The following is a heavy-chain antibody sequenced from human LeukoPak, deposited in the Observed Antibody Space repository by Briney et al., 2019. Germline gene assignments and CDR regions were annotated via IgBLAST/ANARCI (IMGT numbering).Heavy chain of an antibody. CDR2: ISSSSSYI. CDR3: ARVRAYCSGDCSASFDY. CDR1: GFTFSSYS. Sequence: GGSLRLSCAASGFTFSSYSMNWVRQAPGKVLEWVSSISSSSSYIYYADSVNGRFTISRDNAKNSLYLQMNSWRAEDTAVYYCARVRAYCSGDCSASFDYWGQGALVTVSS. J-gene: IGHJ4*02. D-gene: IGHD2-21*02. V-gene: IGHV3-21*01.